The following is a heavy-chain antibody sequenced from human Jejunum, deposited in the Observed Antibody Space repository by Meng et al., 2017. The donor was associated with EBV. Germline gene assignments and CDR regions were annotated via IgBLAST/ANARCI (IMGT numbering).Heavy chain of an antibody. Sequence: EIQLVGSGGGLVQPGESLRLSCAASGFTLSTYWMHWVRQATGKGLVWVSRISSDGRSITYADSVKGRFTISRDNAKNTLYLQMNSLRVEDTAVYYCATGQGDSRYYFDSWSQGTLVTVSS. V-gene: IGHV3-74*01. CDR1: GFTLSTYW. CDR2: ISSDGRSI. D-gene: IGHD3-10*01. J-gene: IGHJ4*02. CDR3: ATGQGDSRYYFDS.